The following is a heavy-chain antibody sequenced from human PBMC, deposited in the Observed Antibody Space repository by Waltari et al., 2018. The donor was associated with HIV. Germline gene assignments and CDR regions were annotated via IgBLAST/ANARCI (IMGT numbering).Heavy chain of an antibody. CDR3: AMGRIDDIWSGREKLGGFDP. J-gene: IGHJ5*02. D-gene: IGHD3-3*01. CDR2: LIPGIGIA. CDR1: GDTRSTHP. Sequence: QVRLVQSGAEVKKPGSAVKVSCKASGDTRSTHPFSWFRQAPGQGLGWMGRLIPGIGIAIHTENFQGRVTINADKSTNPAYMEVTGLRSEDSAVYFCAMGRIDDIWSGREKLGGFDPWGQGTLVTVSS. V-gene: IGHV1-69*04.